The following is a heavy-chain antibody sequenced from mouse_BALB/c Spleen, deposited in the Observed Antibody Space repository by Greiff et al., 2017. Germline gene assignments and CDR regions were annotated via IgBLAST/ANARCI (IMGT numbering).Heavy chain of an antibody. CDR3: ARLRPFAY. CDR1: GYSITSDYA. Sequence: EVKLQESGPGLVKPSQSLSLTCTVTGYSITSDYAWNWIRQFPGNKLEWMGYISYSGSTSYNPSLKSRISITRDTSKNQFFLQLNSVTTEDTATYYCARLRPFAYWGQGTLVTVSA. D-gene: IGHD1-2*01. V-gene: IGHV3-2*02. CDR2: ISYSGST. J-gene: IGHJ3*01.